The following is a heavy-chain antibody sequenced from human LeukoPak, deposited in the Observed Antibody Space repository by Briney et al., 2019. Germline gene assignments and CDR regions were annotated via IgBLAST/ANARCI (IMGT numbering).Heavy chain of an antibody. CDR2: IIPILGIA. Sequence: GASVKVSCKASGGTFSSYAISWVRQAPGQGLEWMGRIIPILGIANYAQKFQGRVTITADKSTSTAYMELSSLRSEDTAVYYCARAPQWEPNWFDPWGQGTLVTVSS. CDR1: GGTFSSYA. V-gene: IGHV1-69*04. D-gene: IGHD1-26*01. J-gene: IGHJ5*02. CDR3: ARAPQWEPNWFDP.